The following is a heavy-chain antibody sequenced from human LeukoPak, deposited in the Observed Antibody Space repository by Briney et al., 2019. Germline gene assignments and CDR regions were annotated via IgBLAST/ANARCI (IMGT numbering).Heavy chain of an antibody. V-gene: IGHV3-66*01. CDR3: ARGVLRFTLSQNLNYFDY. D-gene: IGHD3-3*01. CDR1: GFTVSSNY. CDR2: IYSGGST. J-gene: IGHJ4*02. Sequence: GGSLRLSCAASGFTVSSNYMSWVRQAPGKGLEWVSVIYSGGSTYYADSVKGRFTISRDNSKNTLYLQMNSLRAEDTAVYYCARGVLRFTLSQNLNYFDYWGQGTLVTVSS.